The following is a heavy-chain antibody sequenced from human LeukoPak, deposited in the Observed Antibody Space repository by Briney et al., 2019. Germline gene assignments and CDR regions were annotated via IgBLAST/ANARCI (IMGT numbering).Heavy chain of an antibody. V-gene: IGHV4-59*01. CDR2: IYYSGST. J-gene: IGHJ3*02. CDR3: ARDLLGGDDAFDI. Sequence: SETLSLTCTVSGGSISSYYWSWIRQPPGKGLEWIGYIYYSGSTNYNPSLKSRVTLSVDTSKNQFSLKLSSVTAADTAVYYCARDLLGGDDAFDIWGQGTMVTVSS. CDR1: GGSISSYY.